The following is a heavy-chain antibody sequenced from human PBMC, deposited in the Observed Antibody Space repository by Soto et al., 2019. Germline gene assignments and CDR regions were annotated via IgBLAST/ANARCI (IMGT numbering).Heavy chain of an antibody. CDR3: XXXXXXXXXXXXXAXDL. CDR2: ISTFNGKT. CDR1: RYTFTSHG. Sequence: QLVQSGGGVKTPGASVKVSCTTSRYTFTSHGIAWVRXXXXXGXXXXGWISTFNGKTDYAQKFQGRVTMTADTITSTVDMELRSLRSDXTXXXXXXXXXXXXXXXXXXAXDLWGQGTKVTVSS. J-gene: IGHJ3*01. V-gene: IGHV1-18*01.